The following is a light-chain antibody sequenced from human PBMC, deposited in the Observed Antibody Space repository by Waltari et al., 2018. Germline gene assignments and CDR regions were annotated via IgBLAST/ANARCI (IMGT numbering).Light chain of an antibody. V-gene: IGKV3-20*01. J-gene: IGKJ2*01. CDR3: QQYGSSPGT. CDR2: GAS. Sequence: EIVLTQSPGTLSLSPGEIATPPCRASQSVSSSYLAWYQQKPGQAPRLLIYGASSRATGIPDRFSGSGSGTDFTLTISRLEPEDFAVYYCQQYGSSPGTFGQGTKLEIK. CDR1: QSVSSSY.